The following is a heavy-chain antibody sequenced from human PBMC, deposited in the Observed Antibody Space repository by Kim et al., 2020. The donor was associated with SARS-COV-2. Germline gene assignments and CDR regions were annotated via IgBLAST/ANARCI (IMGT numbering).Heavy chain of an antibody. CDR3: ARDGTTRSGGYYFDY. J-gene: IGHJ4*02. D-gene: IGHD1-1*01. V-gene: IGHV1-3*01. CDR2: INVGYGNT. Sequence: ASGKVSCKASGYTFTSYTMHWVRQAPGQGLEWMGWINVGYGNTKYLQKFQGRVTITRDTSASTAYMELSSLRSEDTAVYYCARDGTTRSGGYYFDYWGQGALVTVSS. CDR1: GYTFTSYT.